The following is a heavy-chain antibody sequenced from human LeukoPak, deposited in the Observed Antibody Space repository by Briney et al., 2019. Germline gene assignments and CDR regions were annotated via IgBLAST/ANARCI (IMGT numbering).Heavy chain of an antibody. J-gene: IGHJ4*02. V-gene: IGHV1-8*03. CDR3: ASNLIHTAMAPYYFDY. D-gene: IGHD5-18*01. CDR1: GYTFTNYD. CDR2: MNPKSQNT. Sequence: ASVKVSCKASGYTFTNYDVNWVRQATGQGLEWMGWMNPKSQNTGYAQKFQGRVTITTNPSITTAYMELSSLRSEDTAVYYCASNLIHTAMAPYYFDYWGQGTLVTVPS.